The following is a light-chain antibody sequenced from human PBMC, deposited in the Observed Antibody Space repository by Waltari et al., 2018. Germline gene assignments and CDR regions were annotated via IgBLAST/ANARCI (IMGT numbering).Light chain of an antibody. CDR1: ELPRKY. CDR3: YSSDTTGLRV. CDR2: EDT. Sequence: SYELTQPPSVSVSPGQTAGITCSGHELPRKYAYWFQQKSGQAPRLVIYEDTKRPSGIPARFSGSSSGTVATLTITGAQVDDEADYYCYSSDTTGLRVFGGGTTVVVL. V-gene: IGLV3-10*01. J-gene: IGLJ1*01.